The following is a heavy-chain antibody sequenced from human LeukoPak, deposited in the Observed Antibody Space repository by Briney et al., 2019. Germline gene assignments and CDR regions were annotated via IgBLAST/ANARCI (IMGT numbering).Heavy chain of an antibody. CDR1: GFTFVNYG. Sequence: PGGSLRLSCATSGFTFVNYGIHWVRQAPGKGLEWVAFIRYDGTTTYYTDSVKGRFTISRDNSKNTLYLQMNSLRAEDTAVYYCAKDGRGSSSWYGGMDYWGQGTLVTVSS. V-gene: IGHV3-30*02. J-gene: IGHJ4*02. D-gene: IGHD6-13*01. CDR2: IRYDGTTT. CDR3: AKDGRGSSSWYGGMDY.